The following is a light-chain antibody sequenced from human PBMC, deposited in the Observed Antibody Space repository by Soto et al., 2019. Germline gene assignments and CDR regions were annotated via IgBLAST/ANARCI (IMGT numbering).Light chain of an antibody. V-gene: IGLV2-14*03. Sequence: QSALTQPASVSGSPGHSITISCTGTSNDTGGHNAVSWYQQYSGEAPRLLIYDVTSRAAGVSNRFSASKSGNTASLTISGLQAEDEADYYCSSYVTGGSYVLGTGTKATVL. CDR1: SNDTGGHNA. CDR3: SSYVTGGSYV. J-gene: IGLJ1*01. CDR2: DVT.